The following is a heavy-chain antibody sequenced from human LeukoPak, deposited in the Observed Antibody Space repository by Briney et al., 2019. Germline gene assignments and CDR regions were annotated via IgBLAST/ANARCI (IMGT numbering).Heavy chain of an antibody. CDR3: ARGSGIGYYYYGMDV. J-gene: IGHJ6*02. Sequence: SETLSLTCTVSGGSISSSSYYWGWIRQPPGKGLEWIGSIYYSGSTYYNPSLKSRVTISVDTSKNQFSLKLSSVTAADTAVYYCARGSGIGYYYYGMDVWGQGTTVTVSS. CDR1: GGSISSSSYY. D-gene: IGHD6-13*01. V-gene: IGHV4-39*07. CDR2: IYYSGST.